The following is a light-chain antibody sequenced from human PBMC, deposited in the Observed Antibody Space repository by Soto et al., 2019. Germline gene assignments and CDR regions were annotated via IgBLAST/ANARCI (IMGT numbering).Light chain of an antibody. CDR2: GAS. J-gene: IGKJ5*01. CDR3: QQRSRWPPIT. V-gene: IGKV3-11*01. CDR1: QSVRNNF. Sequence: EIVLTQSPGTLSFSPGERVTLSCRASQSVRNNFLAWYQHKPGQAPRFLIYGASTRATGIPARFSGSGSGTDFTLTISSLEPEDFAVYYCQQRSRWPPITFGQGTRLEIK.